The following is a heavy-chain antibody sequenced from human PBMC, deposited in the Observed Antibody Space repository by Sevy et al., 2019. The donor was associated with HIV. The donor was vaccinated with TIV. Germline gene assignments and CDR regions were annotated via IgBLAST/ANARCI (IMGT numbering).Heavy chain of an antibody. CDR2: LSWNSGNI. J-gene: IGHJ1*01. V-gene: IGHV3-9*01. D-gene: IGHD3-22*01. CDR3: AKANYYDVLQE. CDR1: GFTFDDYA. Sequence: GGSLRLSCAASGFTFDDYAMHWDRQAPGKGLEWVSGLSWNSGNIAYVHSVKGRFTISRDNAKNSLYLQMNSLTPEDTALYYCAKANYYDVLQEWGQGTLVTVSS.